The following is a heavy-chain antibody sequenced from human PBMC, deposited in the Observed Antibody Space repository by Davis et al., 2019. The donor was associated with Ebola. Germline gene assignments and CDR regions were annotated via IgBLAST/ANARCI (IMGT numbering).Heavy chain of an antibody. D-gene: IGHD1-26*01. J-gene: IGHJ1*01. CDR2: FNHIGVT. CDR3: ARGPYSDWPLGAH. V-gene: IGHV4-34*01. CDR1: GGPVSGHH. Sequence: PSETLSLTCAVYGGPVSGHHWTWIRQPPGQGLEWIGKFNHIGVTSYSPSLEGRITVSADTSKNEIYLKLNSVTAADTAVYYCARGPYSDWPLGAHWGQGTRVTVSS.